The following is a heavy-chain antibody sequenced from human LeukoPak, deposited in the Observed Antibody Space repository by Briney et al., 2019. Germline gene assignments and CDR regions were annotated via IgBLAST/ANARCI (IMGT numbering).Heavy chain of an antibody. J-gene: IGHJ4*02. CDR1: GGSLRSSSYY. V-gene: IGHV4-39*01. CDR3: ASLRERSYYARGFDY. Sequence: PSETLSLTCTVSGGSLRSSSYYWGWLRQPPGRGLEWLGSIYYSGSTYYKSSLKSRVTISVDTSKNQFSLKLTSVTAADTALYYCASLRERSYYARGFDYWGQGTLVTVSS. CDR2: IYYSGST. D-gene: IGHD1-26*01.